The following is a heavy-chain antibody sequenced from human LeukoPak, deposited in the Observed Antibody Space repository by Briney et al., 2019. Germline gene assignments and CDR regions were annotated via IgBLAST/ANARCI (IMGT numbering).Heavy chain of an antibody. J-gene: IGHJ4*02. CDR1: GFTFSSYA. CDR2: ISGRSGTT. Sequence: PGGSLRLSCAASGFTFSSYAMHWVRQAPGKGLEWVSAISGRSGTTYYADSVKGRFTISRDNSKNTLYLQMNSLRAGDTAVYYCAKVGTVYFPLDFWGQGTLVTVSS. CDR3: AKVGTVYFPLDF. D-gene: IGHD2/OR15-2a*01. V-gene: IGHV3-23*01.